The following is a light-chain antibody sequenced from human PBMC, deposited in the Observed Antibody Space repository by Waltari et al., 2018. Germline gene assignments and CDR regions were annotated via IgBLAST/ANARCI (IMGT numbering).Light chain of an antibody. CDR1: HIGSKN. J-gene: IGLJ2*01. CDR3: QVWDSSTVV. CDR2: RDS. Sequence: SYELTQPLSVSVALGQPARITGWGNHIGSKNVHWYQQKPGQAPVLVIYRDSNRPSGIPERFSGSNSGNTATLTISRAQAGDEADYYCQVWDSSTVVFGGGTKLTVL. V-gene: IGLV3-9*01.